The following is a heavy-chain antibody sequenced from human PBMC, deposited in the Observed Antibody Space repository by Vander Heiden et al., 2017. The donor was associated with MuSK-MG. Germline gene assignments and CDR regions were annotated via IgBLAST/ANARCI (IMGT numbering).Heavy chain of an antibody. V-gene: IGHV3-30-3*01. J-gene: IGHJ5*02. CDR1: GFPFSSYA. CDR2: ISYDGSNK. Sequence: QVQLVESGGGVVQPGRSLRLSCAASGFPFSSYAMHWVRQAPGKGLEWVAVISYDGSNKYYADSVKGRFTISRDNSKNTLYLQMNSLRAEDTAVYYCARDSYRQISAFDPWGQGTLVTVSS. CDR3: ARDSYRQISAFDP.